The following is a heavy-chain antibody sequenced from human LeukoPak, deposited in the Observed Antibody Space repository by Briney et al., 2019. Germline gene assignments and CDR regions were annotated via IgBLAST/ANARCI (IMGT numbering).Heavy chain of an antibody. CDR1: GFISSNYW. CDR2: INQDGSKE. V-gene: IGHV3-7*01. D-gene: IGHD5-12*01. CDR3: VRDGGVSGYDLLDY. J-gene: IGHJ4*02. Sequence: GGSLRLSCTASGFISSNYWMTWVRQAPGKGLEWVAQINQDGSKEYYIDSVKARFSISRDNARNSLSLQMNSLRAEDTAVYYCVRDGGVSGYDLLDYWGQGMLVTVSS.